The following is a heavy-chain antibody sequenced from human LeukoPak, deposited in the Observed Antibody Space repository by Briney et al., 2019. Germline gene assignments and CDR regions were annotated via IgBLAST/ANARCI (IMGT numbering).Heavy chain of an antibody. Sequence: SETLSLTCAVYGGSFSGYHWSWIRQPPGKGLEWIGDINHSGSTNYNPSLKSRVTISVDTSKNQFSLKLSSVTAADTAVYYCARGRGGYGRYYYYYGMDVWGQGTTVTVSS. CDR1: GGSFSGYH. CDR2: INHSGST. CDR3: ARGRGGYGRYYYYYGMDV. D-gene: IGHD5-12*01. J-gene: IGHJ6*02. V-gene: IGHV4-34*01.